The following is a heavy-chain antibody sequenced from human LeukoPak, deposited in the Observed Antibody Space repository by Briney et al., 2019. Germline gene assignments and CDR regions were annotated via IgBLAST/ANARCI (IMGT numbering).Heavy chain of an antibody. Sequence: GGSLRLSCAASGFTFSSYAMHWVRQAPGKGLEYVSAISSNGGSTYYADSVKGRFTISRDSSKNTLYLQMNYLRADDTAVYYCASPGYCSGSVCYSGYFQHWGQGTLVTVSS. D-gene: IGHD2-15*01. CDR2: ISSNGGST. CDR1: GFTFSSYA. CDR3: ASPGYCSGSVCYSGYFQH. J-gene: IGHJ1*01. V-gene: IGHV3-64*04.